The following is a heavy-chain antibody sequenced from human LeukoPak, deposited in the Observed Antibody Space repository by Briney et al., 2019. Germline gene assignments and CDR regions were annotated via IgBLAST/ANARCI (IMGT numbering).Heavy chain of an antibody. J-gene: IGHJ4*02. V-gene: IGHV3-23*01. D-gene: IGHD4/OR15-4a*01. CDR1: GFTFSSYA. Sequence: GGSLRLSCAASGFTFSSYAMSWVRQAPGKGLEWVSAISGSGGSTYYADSVKGRFTISRGNSKNALYLQMNSLRAEDTAVYYCALGVLTAAGANFDYWGQGTLVTVSS. CDR2: ISGSGGST. CDR3: ALGVLTAAGANFDY.